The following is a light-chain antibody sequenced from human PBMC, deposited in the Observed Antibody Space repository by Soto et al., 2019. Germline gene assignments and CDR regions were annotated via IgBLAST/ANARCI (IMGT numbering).Light chain of an antibody. J-gene: IGKJ5*01. CDR1: QDITMY. CDR3: QQYDNGFT. Sequence: DIQMTQSPSTLSASLRDRVTITCQASQDITMYLNWYQQKPGKAPKLLIYDASNLQTGVPSRFSGSGYGTDFTFTISSLQPEDIATYYCQQYDNGFTFGHVTLLQI. V-gene: IGKV1-33*01. CDR2: DAS.